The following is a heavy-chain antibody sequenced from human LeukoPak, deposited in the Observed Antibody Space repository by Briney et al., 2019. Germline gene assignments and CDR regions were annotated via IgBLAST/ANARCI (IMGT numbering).Heavy chain of an antibody. D-gene: IGHD6-6*01. CDR2: ISSSSSYI. Sequence: GGSLRLSCAASGFTFSSYSMNWVRQAPGKGLEWVSSISSSSSYIYYADSVKGRFTISRDNAKNSLYLQMNSLRAEDTAVYYCARRAALGPGYYFDYWGQGTLVTVSS. V-gene: IGHV3-21*01. CDR3: ARRAALGPGYYFDY. CDR1: GFTFSSYS. J-gene: IGHJ4*02.